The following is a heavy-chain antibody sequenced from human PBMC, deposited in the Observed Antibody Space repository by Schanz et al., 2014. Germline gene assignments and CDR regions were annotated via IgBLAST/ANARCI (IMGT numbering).Heavy chain of an antibody. V-gene: IGHV1-2*06. CDR3: ARESVSRTRWFDP. CDR1: LSPFTDYH. J-gene: IGHJ5*02. D-gene: IGHD3-3*01. Sequence: QVQLVQSFSSVTPRGASVPFSFNSSLSPFTDYHIHWVRQAPGQGLEYMGRINPNSGGINFAQNLQGRVTMTKDTSINTVYMELSTMTSDDTAVYYCARESVSRTRWFDPWGQGTLVTVSS. CDR2: INPNSGGI.